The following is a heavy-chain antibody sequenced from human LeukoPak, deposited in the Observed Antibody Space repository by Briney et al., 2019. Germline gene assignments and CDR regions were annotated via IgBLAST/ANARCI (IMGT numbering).Heavy chain of an antibody. CDR3: AVGPVDTAMVLDY. J-gene: IGHJ4*02. CDR2: ISYDGSNK. Sequence: GGSLRLSCAASGFTFSSYAMHWVRQAPGKGLEWVSVISYDGSNKYYADSVKGRFTISRDNSKNTLYLQMNSLRAEDTAVYYCAVGPVDTAMVLDYWGQGTLVTVSS. CDR1: GFTFSSYA. V-gene: IGHV3-30-3*01. D-gene: IGHD5-18*01.